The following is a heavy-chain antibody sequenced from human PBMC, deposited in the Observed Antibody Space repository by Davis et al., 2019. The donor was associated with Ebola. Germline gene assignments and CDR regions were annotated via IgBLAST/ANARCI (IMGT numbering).Heavy chain of an antibody. J-gene: IGHJ4*02. V-gene: IGHV5-51*01. CDR3: VLWGGHGYRNIDS. CDR1: GFSFTSHW. D-gene: IGHD5-24*01. Sequence: PAGSLRLSCKTSGFSFTSHWIAWVRQMPGKGLEWMGLIYPGDSDTRYSPSFEGRVTISADKSIATSYLQLSSLKASDTAMYYCVLWGGHGYRNIDSWGQGALVTVSS. CDR2: IYPGDSDT.